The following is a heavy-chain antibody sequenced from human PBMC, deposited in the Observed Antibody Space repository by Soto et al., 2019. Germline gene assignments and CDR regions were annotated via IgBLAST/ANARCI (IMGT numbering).Heavy chain of an antibody. CDR2: SKNKANGYTM. J-gene: IGHJ3*01. CDR1: GLTFSDYY. CDR3: GIVGRKS. D-gene: IGHD3-3*01. Sequence: EVQVVESGGGLVQPGGSLRLSCAVSGLTFSDYYFDWVRQSPGKGLEWVGRSKNKANGYTMEYAASVKGRFTISRDDSKNSVFPQMSSLRTEDTAVYYCGIVGRKSWGHGTTVTVPS. V-gene: IGHV3-72*01.